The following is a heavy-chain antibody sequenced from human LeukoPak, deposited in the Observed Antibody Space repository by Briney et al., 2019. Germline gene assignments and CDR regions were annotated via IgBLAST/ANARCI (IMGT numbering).Heavy chain of an antibody. CDR2: ISGNSVIT. Sequence: GGSLRLSCAASGFTFSNYAMTWVRQAPGKGLEWVSVISGNSVITYYADSAKGRFTISRDNAKNSLYLQMNSLRAEDTALYYCAKDRGQQLAFDYWGQGTLVTVSS. J-gene: IGHJ4*02. D-gene: IGHD6-13*01. CDR3: AKDRGQQLAFDY. V-gene: IGHV3-23*01. CDR1: GFTFSNYA.